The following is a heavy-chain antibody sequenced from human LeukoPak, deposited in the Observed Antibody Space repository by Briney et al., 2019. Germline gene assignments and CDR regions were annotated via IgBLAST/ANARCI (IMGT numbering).Heavy chain of an antibody. D-gene: IGHD3-10*01. Sequence: ASVKVSCKVSGYTLTELSMHWVRQAPGKGLEWMGGFDPEDGETIYAQKLQGRVTMTEDTSTDTAYMELSSLRSEDTAVYYCATAYYYGSGSYYNPLDYWGQGTLVTVSS. CDR3: ATAYYYGSGSYYNPLDY. CDR2: FDPEDGET. J-gene: IGHJ4*02. CDR1: GYTLTELS. V-gene: IGHV1-24*01.